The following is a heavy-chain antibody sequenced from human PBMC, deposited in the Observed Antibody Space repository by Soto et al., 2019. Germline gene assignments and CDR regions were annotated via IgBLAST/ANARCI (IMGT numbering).Heavy chain of an antibody. CDR2: IDPSDSYT. V-gene: IGHV5-10-1*01. CDR3: AGHWDLDGYDSHY. Sequence: PGESLKISCKGSGYSFTSYWISWVRQMPGKGLEWMGRIDPSDSYTNYSPSFQGHVTISADKSISTAYLQWSSLKASDTAMYYCAGHWDLDGYDSHYWGQGTLVTVSS. CDR1: GYSFTSYW. J-gene: IGHJ4*02. D-gene: IGHD5-12*01.